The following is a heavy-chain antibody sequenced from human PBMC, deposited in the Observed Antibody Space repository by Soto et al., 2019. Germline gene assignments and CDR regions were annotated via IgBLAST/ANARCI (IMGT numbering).Heavy chain of an antibody. V-gene: IGHV5-51*01. Sequence: GESLKISCKGSGYSFTTYWIGWVRQMPGKGLEWMGIIYPGDSDTRYSPSFQSQVTISADNSISTAYLQWGSLRASDTAMYYCPRASWKFVDPYHFDNWGHGTLVTVSS. CDR3: PRASWKFVDPYHFDN. CDR1: GYSFTTYW. J-gene: IGHJ4*01. D-gene: IGHD2-21*01. CDR2: IYPGDSDT.